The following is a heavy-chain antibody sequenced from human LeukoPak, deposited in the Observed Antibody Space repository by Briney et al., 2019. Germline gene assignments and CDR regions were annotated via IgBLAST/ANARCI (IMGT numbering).Heavy chain of an antibody. V-gene: IGHV3-7*03. CDR1: GFSFRNSW. CDR2: IRQDGNEI. J-gene: IGHJ4*02. D-gene: IGHD6-19*01. Sequence: GGSLRLSCAASGFSFRNSWMSWVRQAPGKGLEWVANIRQDGNEIYYMDSVKGRFTISRDTSKNTLNLQMNSLRAEDTAVYYCASWPGGWYGEDSWGQGTLVTVSS. CDR3: ASWPGGWYGEDS.